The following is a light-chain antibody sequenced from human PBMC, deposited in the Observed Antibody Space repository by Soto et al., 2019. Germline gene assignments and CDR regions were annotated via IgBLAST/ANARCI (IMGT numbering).Light chain of an antibody. Sequence: DIHFTQSPSVLSASVGDRVTITCRPSQAVPNNMAWYQQKPGKPPKLLIYEESTLHSGVPSRFSGRKSGTQFTLTIDSLQPEDFAVYYCQQYSKWPITFGQGTRLEN. CDR3: QQYSKWPIT. CDR1: QAVPNN. CDR2: EES. J-gene: IGKJ5*01. V-gene: IGKV1-9*01.